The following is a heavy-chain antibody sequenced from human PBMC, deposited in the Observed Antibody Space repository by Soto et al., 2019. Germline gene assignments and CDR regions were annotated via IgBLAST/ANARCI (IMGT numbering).Heavy chain of an antibody. CDR2: ISNSGST. J-gene: IGHJ4*02. V-gene: IGHV4-30-4*01. CDR3: ATESGSTYGYFDH. CDR1: RGSVTSDEDY. D-gene: IGHD5-18*01. Sequence: KPSETLSLTCTVSRGSVTSDEDYWTWIRQSPGKGLEWIGYISNSGSTGYNPSLKTRLSMSVDRSKNQFTLRLTSVTAADTAVYFCATESGSTYGYFDHWGQGTHVTVSS.